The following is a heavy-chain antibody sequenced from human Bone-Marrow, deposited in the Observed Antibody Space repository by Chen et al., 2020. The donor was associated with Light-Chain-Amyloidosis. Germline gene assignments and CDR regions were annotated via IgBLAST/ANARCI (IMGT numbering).Heavy chain of an antibody. Sequence: EVQLVESGGGLLQRGGSLRLSCAASGFAFSSYAMSWVRQAPGKGLEWVSTISGSGGSRYYGDSVKGPLTISRDNSKHALLLQMNSLRAEDTAVYYCAKDISYDDILPGYPADAFDIWGQGTMVTVSS. CDR2: ISGSGGSR. D-gene: IGHD3-9*01. CDR1: GFAFSSYA. J-gene: IGHJ3*02. V-gene: IGHV3-23*04. CDR3: AKDISYDDILPGYPADAFDI.